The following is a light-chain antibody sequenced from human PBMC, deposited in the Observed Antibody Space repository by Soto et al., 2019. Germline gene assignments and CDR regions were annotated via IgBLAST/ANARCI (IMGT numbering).Light chain of an antibody. CDR3: QQLYRYPLT. CDR2: AAS. J-gene: IGKJ4*01. V-gene: IGKV1-9*01. CDR1: QGISSY. Sequence: DVPLTQSPSFLSASVGDRVTITCRASQGISSYLAWYQQEPGKAPKLLIYAASTLQSGVPSRFSGSGSATEYTLTINGLQPEDFATYYCQQLYRYPLTFGGGTKVEIK.